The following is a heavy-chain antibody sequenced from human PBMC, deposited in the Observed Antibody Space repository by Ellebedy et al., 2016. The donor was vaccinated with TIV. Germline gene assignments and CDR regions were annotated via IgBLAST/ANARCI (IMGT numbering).Heavy chain of an antibody. J-gene: IGHJ4*02. Sequence: GGSLRLSXVGPEFTFSDYWMTWVRQAPGKGLEWVANINQDGSVEYYVDSVKGRFTISRDNTKNSLYLQMNSLRAEDTAVHYCARAIGGNSAYWGQGVLVTVSS. CDR3: ARAIGGNSAY. CDR2: INQDGSVE. V-gene: IGHV3-7*01. CDR1: EFTFSDYW. D-gene: IGHD4-23*01.